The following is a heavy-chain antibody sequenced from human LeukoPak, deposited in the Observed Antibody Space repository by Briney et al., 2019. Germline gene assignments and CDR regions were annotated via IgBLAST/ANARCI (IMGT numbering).Heavy chain of an antibody. CDR1: GGSLSSYY. CDR2: IYTSRST. J-gene: IGHJ5*02. CDR3: ARDGHLGYCSSTSCSNWFDP. V-gene: IGHV4-4*07. D-gene: IGHD2-2*01. Sequence: SETLSLTCTVSGGSLSSYYWSWIRQPAGKGLEWIGRIYTSRSTNYNPSLKSRVTMSVDTSKNQFSLKLSSVPAADTAVYYCARDGHLGYCSSTSCSNWFDPWGQGTLVTVSS.